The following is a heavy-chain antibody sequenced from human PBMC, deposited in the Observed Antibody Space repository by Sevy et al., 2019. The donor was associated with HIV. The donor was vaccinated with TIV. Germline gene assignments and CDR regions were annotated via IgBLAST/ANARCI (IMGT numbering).Heavy chain of an antibody. V-gene: IGHV3-21*01. J-gene: IGHJ4*02. CDR3: ARVDPPGIAVAGTLNY. CDR1: GFTFSSYS. CDR2: ISSSSSYI. Sequence: GGSLRLSCAASGFTFSSYSMNWVRQAPGKGLEWVSSISSSSSYIYYADSVKGRLTISRDNAKNSRYLQMNSLRAEDTAVYYCARVDPPGIAVAGTLNYWGQGTLVTVSS. D-gene: IGHD6-19*01.